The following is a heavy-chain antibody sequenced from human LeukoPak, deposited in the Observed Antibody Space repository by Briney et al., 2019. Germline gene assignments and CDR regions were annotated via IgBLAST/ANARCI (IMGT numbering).Heavy chain of an antibody. CDR3: ARGPPEYCSGGSCYSGRNWFDP. D-gene: IGHD2-15*01. CDR2: INPNSGGT. Sequence: SVKVSCKPSGYTFIDYYIHWVRQAPGQGLEWMGWINPNSGGTNYAQKFQGRVTMARDTSISTAYMALSRLRSDDTAVYYCARGPPEYCSGGSCYSGRNWFDPWGQGTLVTVSS. J-gene: IGHJ5*02. CDR1: GYTFIDYY. V-gene: IGHV1-2*02.